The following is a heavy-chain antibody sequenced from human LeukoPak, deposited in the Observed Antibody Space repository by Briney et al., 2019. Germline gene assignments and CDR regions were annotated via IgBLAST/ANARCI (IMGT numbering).Heavy chain of an antibody. J-gene: IGHJ4*02. Sequence: GGSLRLSCAASGFIFSSYGMHWVRQAPGKGLEWVAFIRYDGSNKYYANSVKGRFTSSRDNSKNSLYLQMNSLRAEDTAVYYCAKDSRHRIVGTTTFLDYWGQGTLVTVSS. CDR3: AKDSRHRIVGTTTFLDY. CDR1: GFIFSSYG. D-gene: IGHD1-26*01. CDR2: IRYDGSNK. V-gene: IGHV3-30*02.